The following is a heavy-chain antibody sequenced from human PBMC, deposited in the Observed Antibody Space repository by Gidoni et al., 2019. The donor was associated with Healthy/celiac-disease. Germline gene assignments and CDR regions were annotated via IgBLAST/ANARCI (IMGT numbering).Heavy chain of an antibody. V-gene: IGHV3-21*01. CDR2: ISSSSSYI. J-gene: IGHJ6*02. Sequence: EVQLVASGGGLVQPRGSLRLSCAASGFTFSSYSITCVRQAPGKGLEWVSSISSSSSYIYYADSVKGRFTIARDNAKNSLYLQMNSLRAEDTAVYYCARGVSLLWFGEAPGYYYGMDVWGQGTTVTVSS. CDR1: GFTFSSYS. CDR3: ARGVSLLWFGEAPGYYYGMDV. D-gene: IGHD3-10*01.